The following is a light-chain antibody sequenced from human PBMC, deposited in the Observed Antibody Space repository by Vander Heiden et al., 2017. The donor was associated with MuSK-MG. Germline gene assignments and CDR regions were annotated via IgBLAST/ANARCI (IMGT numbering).Light chain of an antibody. CDR1: QSINSRY. CDR2: GAS. J-gene: IGKJ3*01. CDR3: QVYGSSPPFT. Sequence: ILLSHSLGTLSLSPGERAPPSRTATQSINSRYLAWHQQKPGQARRLLISGASSRATGIPDRFSGSGSGTDLTLTISGPEPEEFAVYYCQVYGSSPPFTFGPGTKVDIK. V-gene: IGKV3-20*01.